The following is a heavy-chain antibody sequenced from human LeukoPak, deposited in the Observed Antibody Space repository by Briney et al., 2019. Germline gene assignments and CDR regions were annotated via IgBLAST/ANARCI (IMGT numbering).Heavy chain of an antibody. D-gene: IGHD6-19*01. Sequence: PSETLSLTCTVSGGSISSGSYHWSWIRQPAGKGLEWIGRIYTSGSTNYNPSLKSRVTISVDTSKNQFSLKLSSVTAADTAVYYCARDKAVAGLFDYWGQGTLVTVSS. J-gene: IGHJ4*02. V-gene: IGHV4-61*02. CDR3: ARDKAVAGLFDY. CDR2: IYTSGST. CDR1: GGSISSGSYH.